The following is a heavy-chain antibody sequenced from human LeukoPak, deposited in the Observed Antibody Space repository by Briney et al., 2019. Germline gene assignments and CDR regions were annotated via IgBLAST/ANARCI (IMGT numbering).Heavy chain of an antibody. V-gene: IGHV4-34*01. CDR1: GGSFSGYY. CDR2: INHSGST. D-gene: IGHD3-22*01. J-gene: IGHJ4*02. Sequence: PSETLSLTCAVYGGSFSGYYWGWIRQPPGKGLEWIGEINHSGSTNYNPSLKSRVTISVDTSKNQFSLKLSSVTAADTAVYYCAGHYYYDSSGYYSPTGYWGQGTLVTVSS. CDR3: AGHYYYDSSGYYSPTGY.